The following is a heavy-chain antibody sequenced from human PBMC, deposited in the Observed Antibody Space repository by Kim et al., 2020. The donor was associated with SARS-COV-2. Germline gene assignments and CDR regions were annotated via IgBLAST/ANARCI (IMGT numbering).Heavy chain of an antibody. CDR3: GEDMGSHGLHDY. CDR2: IYRGSTNM. D-gene: IGHD3-10*01. CDR1: GFTFSSFA. J-gene: IGHJ4*02. V-gene: IGHV3-23*03. Sequence: GGSLRLSCVASGFTFSSFAMCWVRQAPGKGLEWISAIYRGSTNMHYADSVEGRFTISRDDSKNTVYRQMNSLRAEDTAIYFCGEDMGSHGLHDYWGPGTL.